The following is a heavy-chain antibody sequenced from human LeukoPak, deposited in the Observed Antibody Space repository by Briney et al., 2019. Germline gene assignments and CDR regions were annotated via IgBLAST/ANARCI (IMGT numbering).Heavy chain of an antibody. CDR1: GGSISSSSFY. CDR3: AKDYGDYSLA. Sequence: SETLSLTCTVSGGSISSSSFYWGWIRQPPGKGLEWIGTIYHSGSPYYNPSLNSRVTISGDTSRNQFSLKLSSVTAADTAVYYCAKDYGDYSLAWGQGTLVTVSS. V-gene: IGHV4-39*02. D-gene: IGHD4-17*01. CDR2: IYHSGSP. J-gene: IGHJ5*02.